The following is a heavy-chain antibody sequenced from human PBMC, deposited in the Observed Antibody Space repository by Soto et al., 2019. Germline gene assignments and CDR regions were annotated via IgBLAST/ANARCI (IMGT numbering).Heavy chain of an antibody. Sequence: EVQLVESGGGLVQPGGSLSLSCEASGFTFSRYWMSWIPQAPGKGLEWVANVKQDGSQSYLVDSVKGRFTMSIDNAKNSLLLQMNSLRAEDTAVDYCVREGSSGSHFDSWGQGTLVTVSS. CDR3: VREGSSGSHFDS. J-gene: IGHJ4*02. D-gene: IGHD6-19*01. CDR1: GFTFSRYW. V-gene: IGHV3-7*01. CDR2: VKQDGSQS.